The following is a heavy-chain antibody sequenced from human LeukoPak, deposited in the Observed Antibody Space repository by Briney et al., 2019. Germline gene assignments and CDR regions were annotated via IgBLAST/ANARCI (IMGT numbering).Heavy chain of an antibody. CDR3: ARVQSRLSWFDP. V-gene: IGHV4-39*07. CDR1: GGSISSSSYY. J-gene: IGHJ5*02. Sequence: PSETLSLTCTVSGGSISSSSYYWGWIRQPPGKGLEWIGSIYYSGSTYYNPSLKSRVTISVDTSKNQFSLKLSSVTAADTAVYYCARVQSRLSWFDPWGQGTLVTVSS. CDR2: IYYSGST.